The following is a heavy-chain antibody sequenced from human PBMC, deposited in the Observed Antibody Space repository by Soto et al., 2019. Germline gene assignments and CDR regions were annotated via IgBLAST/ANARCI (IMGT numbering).Heavy chain of an antibody. V-gene: IGHV1-18*01. CDR2: ISANNGNT. CDR1: GYTFTSYG. D-gene: IGHD5-12*01. Sequence: QVQLVQSGAEVKKPGASVKVSCKASGYTFTSYGINWVRQAPGQGLEWRGWISANNGNTHYAQKLQGRVTMTTATSTSTAYMELRSPRSDDTAVYYCARVQSGYDFAYWGQGTLVTVSS. CDR3: ARVQSGYDFAY. J-gene: IGHJ4*02.